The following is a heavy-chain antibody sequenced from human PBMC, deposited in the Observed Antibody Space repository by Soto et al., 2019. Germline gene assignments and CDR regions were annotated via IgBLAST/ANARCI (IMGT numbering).Heavy chain of an antibody. CDR2: IIPIFGTA. CDR3: ARVLTAHYGSGRGSPLHYYYGMEV. Sequence: GASVKVSCKASGGTFSSYAISLVRQAPGQGLEWMGGIIPIFGTANYAQKFQGRVTITADESTSTAYMELSSLRSEDTAVYYCARVLTAHYGSGRGSPLHYYYGMEVWGQGTTVTVSS. V-gene: IGHV1-69*13. J-gene: IGHJ6*02. CDR1: GGTFSSYA. D-gene: IGHD3-10*01.